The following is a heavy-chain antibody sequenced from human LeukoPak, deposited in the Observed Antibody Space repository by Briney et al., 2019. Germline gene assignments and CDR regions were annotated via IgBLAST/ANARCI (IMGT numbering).Heavy chain of an antibody. V-gene: IGHV3-23*01. CDR1: GFTFSCYA. Sequence: GGSLRLSCAASGFTFSCYAMSWVRQAPGKGLEWLSAISGSGDSTYYADSVKGRFTISGDNSKNTLYLQMNSLRAEDTAVYYCAKDPTPGYSSGWYSYYGMDVWGQGTTVTVSS. D-gene: IGHD6-19*01. CDR2: ISGSGDST. CDR3: AKDPTPGYSSGWYSYYGMDV. J-gene: IGHJ6*02.